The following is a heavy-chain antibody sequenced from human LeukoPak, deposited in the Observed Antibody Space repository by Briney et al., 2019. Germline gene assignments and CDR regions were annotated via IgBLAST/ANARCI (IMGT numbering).Heavy chain of an antibody. CDR1: GYTFTSYG. Sequence: ASVKVSCKTSGYTFTSYGISWVRQAPRQGLEWMGWISAYNGNTNYAQKLQGRVTMTTDTSTSTAYMELRSLRSDDTAVYYCARDLTIFGPYGMDVWGQGTTVTVSS. V-gene: IGHV1-18*01. CDR2: ISAYNGNT. J-gene: IGHJ6*02. CDR3: ARDLTIFGPYGMDV. D-gene: IGHD3-3*01.